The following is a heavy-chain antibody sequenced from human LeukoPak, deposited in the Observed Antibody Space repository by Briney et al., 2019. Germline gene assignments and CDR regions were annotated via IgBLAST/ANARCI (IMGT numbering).Heavy chain of an antibody. CDR3: ATDLYY. CDR1: RFTFSTHW. J-gene: IGHJ4*02. CDR2: INHDGSQK. Sequence: GGSLRLSCELSRFTFSTHWMSSVRHAPGKGLERVANINHDGSQKYYVDSVKGRFTISRDNARNSLFLQMNSLRAEDSAVYYCATDLYYWGQGTLVTVSS. V-gene: IGHV3-7*04.